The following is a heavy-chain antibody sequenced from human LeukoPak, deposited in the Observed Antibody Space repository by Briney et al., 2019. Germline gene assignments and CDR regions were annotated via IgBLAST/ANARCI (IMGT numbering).Heavy chain of an antibody. CDR2: IHISGST. V-gene: IGHV4-61*02. J-gene: IGHJ3*02. CDR1: GGSISSGSYY. Sequence: SETLSLTCTVSGGSISSGSYYWSWIRQPAGKGLEWIGRIHISGSTNYSPSLKSRVTMSVDMSKNQLSLRVRSVTAADTAVYYCARDVSLSFDIWGQGTMVNV. CDR3: ARDVSLSFDI. D-gene: IGHD3-16*01.